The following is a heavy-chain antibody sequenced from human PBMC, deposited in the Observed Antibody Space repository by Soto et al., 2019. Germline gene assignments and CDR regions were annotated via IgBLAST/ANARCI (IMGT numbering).Heavy chain of an antibody. D-gene: IGHD3-22*01. CDR1: GFTFSSYE. CDR2: ISSSGSTI. CDR3: ASYYDSSGYYFLDY. V-gene: IGHV3-48*03. J-gene: IGHJ4*02. Sequence: EVQLVESGGGLVQPGGSLRLSCVASGFTFSSYEMNWVRQAPGKGLEWVSYISSSGSTIYYADSVKGRFTISRDNAKNSLYLQMNSLRAEDTAVYYCASYYDSSGYYFLDYWGQGTLVTVSS.